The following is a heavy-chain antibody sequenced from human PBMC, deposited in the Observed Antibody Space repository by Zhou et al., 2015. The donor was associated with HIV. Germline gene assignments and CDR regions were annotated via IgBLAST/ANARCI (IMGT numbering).Heavy chain of an antibody. CDR1: GGTFSTYG. CDR2: IIPILGTT. J-gene: IGHJ5*02. Sequence: QVQLVQSGAEVKKPGSSVKVSCKASGGTFSTYGISWVRQAPGQGLEWMGGIIPILGTTKYAQKFQGRVTITADESTSTAYMELSSLRSEDTAVYYCAKYYYGSGSPFDPWGQGTLVTVSS. V-gene: IGHV1-69*01. D-gene: IGHD3-10*01. CDR3: AKYYYGSGSPFDP.